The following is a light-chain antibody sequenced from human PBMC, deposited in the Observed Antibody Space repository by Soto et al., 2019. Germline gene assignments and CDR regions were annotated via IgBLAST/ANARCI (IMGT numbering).Light chain of an antibody. CDR2: DAS. CDR3: QKYNSAPST. CDR1: QDISNF. Sequence: DIQMTQSPSSLSASVGDRVTITCRASQDISNFLAWYQQKPGKVPEVLIYDASTLQSGVPSRFSGSGSGTDFTLTITSLQPEDVAAYYCQKYNSAPSTFGQGTKVEIK. J-gene: IGKJ1*01. V-gene: IGKV1-27*01.